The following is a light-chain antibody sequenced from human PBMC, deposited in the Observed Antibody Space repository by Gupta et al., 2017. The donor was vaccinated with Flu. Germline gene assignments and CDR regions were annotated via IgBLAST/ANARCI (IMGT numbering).Light chain of an antibody. CDR3: QQDYSHLLYI. CDR1: QSLLYRSDNKNY. V-gene: IGKV4-1*01. Sequence: DIEMTQPPDSLAVSLGERATINCKSSQSLLYRSDNKNYLAWYQQKPGQPPKLLIYWAASRQYGVVDRFIGGGCGRDYSTTISSRQEEDVAVYYCQQDYSHLLYIFGQGTXMEI. CDR2: WAA. J-gene: IGKJ2*01.